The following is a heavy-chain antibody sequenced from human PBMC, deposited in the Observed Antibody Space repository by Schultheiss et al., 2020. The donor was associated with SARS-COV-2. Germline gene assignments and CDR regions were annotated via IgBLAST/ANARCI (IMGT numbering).Heavy chain of an antibody. D-gene: IGHD3-3*01. V-gene: IGHV3-33*01. J-gene: IGHJ6*03. Sequence: GGSLRLSCAASGFTFNGYGMHWVRQAPGRGLQWVAVIWYDGSNKLYEDSVKGRFTISRDNSKSTMYLQMNSLRGEDTAVYYCARGINYDFWSAPLAYYMDVWGKGTTVTVSS. CDR3: ARGINYDFWSAPLAYYMDV. CDR1: GFTFNGYG. CDR2: IWYDGSNK.